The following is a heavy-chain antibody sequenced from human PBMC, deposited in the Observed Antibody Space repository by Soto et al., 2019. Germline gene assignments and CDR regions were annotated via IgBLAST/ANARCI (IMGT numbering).Heavy chain of an antibody. Sequence: SLRLSCAASGFTFSSYAMSWVRQAPGKGLEWVSAISGSGGSTYYADSVKGRFTISGDNSKNTLYLQMNSLRAEDTAVYYCAKEGRITTDYYYYMDCWGKGTTVTVSS. D-gene: IGHD3-22*01. V-gene: IGHV3-23*01. J-gene: IGHJ6*03. CDR1: GFTFSSYA. CDR2: ISGSGGST. CDR3: AKEGRITTDYYYYMDC.